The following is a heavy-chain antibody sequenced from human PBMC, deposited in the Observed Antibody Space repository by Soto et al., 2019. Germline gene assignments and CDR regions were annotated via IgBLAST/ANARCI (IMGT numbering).Heavy chain of an antibody. CDR2: INAGNGNT. D-gene: IGHD3-22*01. Sequence: QVQLVQSGAEVKKPGASVKVSCKASGYTFTNYAIHWVRQAPGQRLEWMGWINAGNGNTKYSQKFQGRVSITRDTSASTAYMELSSLRSEDTAVCYCARGERYYYDTSGYFGFDYWGQGTLVTVSS. V-gene: IGHV1-3*01. CDR1: GYTFTNYA. CDR3: ARGERYYYDTSGYFGFDY. J-gene: IGHJ4*02.